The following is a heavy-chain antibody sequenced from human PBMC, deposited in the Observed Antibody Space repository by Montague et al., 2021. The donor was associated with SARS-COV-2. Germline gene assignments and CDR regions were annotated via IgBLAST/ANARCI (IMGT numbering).Heavy chain of an antibody. Sequence: SETLSLTCTVSRGFINNYYWNWIRQSPDKGLEWIGFVFYTGLNKXNPSLESRVTISLDTSGNQFSLRLTSVTAADTAVYFCARGLGANLDYWGQGILVTV. CDR1: RGFINNYY. CDR2: VFYTGLN. J-gene: IGHJ4*02. CDR3: ARGLGANLDY. D-gene: IGHD1-26*01. V-gene: IGHV4-59*01.